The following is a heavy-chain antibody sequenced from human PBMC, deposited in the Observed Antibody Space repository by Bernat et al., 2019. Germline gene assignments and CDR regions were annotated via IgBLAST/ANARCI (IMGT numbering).Heavy chain of an antibody. V-gene: IGHV3-23*01. CDR2: FSGSGGST. J-gene: IGHJ5*02. CDR3: AKSLLSVVVVAATWFDP. D-gene: IGHD2-15*01. Sequence: EVQLLESGGGLVQPGGSLRLSCAASGFTFNSYAMSWVRQAPGKGLEWVSAFSGSGGSTYYADSVKGRFTISRDNSKNTLYLQMNSLRAEDTAVYYCAKSLLSVVVVAATWFDPWGQGTLVTVSS. CDR1: GFTFNSYA.